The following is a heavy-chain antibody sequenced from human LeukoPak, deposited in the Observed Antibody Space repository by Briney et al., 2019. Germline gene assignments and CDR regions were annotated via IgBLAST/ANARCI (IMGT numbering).Heavy chain of an antibody. CDR2: IYHSGST. Sequence: PSETLSLTCTVSGGSINSYYWSWIRQPPGKGLEWIGSIYHSGSTYYNPSLKSRVTISVDTSKNQFSLKLSSVTAADTAVYYCARIRSNGYPRPYNWFDPWGQGTLVTVSS. D-gene: IGHD3-22*01. CDR1: GGSINSYY. J-gene: IGHJ5*02. CDR3: ARIRSNGYPRPYNWFDP. V-gene: IGHV4-59*08.